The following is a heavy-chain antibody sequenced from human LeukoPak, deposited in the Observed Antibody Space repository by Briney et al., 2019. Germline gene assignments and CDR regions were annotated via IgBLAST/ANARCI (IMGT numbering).Heavy chain of an antibody. D-gene: IGHD6-19*01. CDR3: AKDLNSSGWYPPDAFDI. Sequence: GGSLRLSCAASGFTFSSHAMSWVRQAPGKGLEWVSAISGSGGSTYYADSVKGRFTISRDNSKNTLCLQMNSLRAEDTAVYYCAKDLNSSGWYPPDAFDIWGQGTMVTVSS. CDR1: GFTFSSHA. CDR2: ISGSGGST. J-gene: IGHJ3*02. V-gene: IGHV3-23*01.